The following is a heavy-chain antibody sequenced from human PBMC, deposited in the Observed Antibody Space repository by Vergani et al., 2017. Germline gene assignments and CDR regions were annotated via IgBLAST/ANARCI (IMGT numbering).Heavy chain of an antibody. CDR1: GYTFTSYG. D-gene: IGHD4-17*01. J-gene: IGHJ4*02. V-gene: IGHV1-18*04. CDR3: ARVYGDYVDY. Sequence: QVQLVQSGAEVKKPGASVKVSCKASGYTFTSYGISWVRQAPGQGLEWIGWISAYNGNTSYAQKFQGRVTMTRNTSISTAYMELSSLRSEDTAVYYCARVYGDYVDYWGQGTLVTVSS. CDR2: ISAYNGNT.